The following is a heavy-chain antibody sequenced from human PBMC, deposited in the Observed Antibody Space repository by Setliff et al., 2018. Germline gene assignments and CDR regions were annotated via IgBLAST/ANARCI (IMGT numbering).Heavy chain of an antibody. D-gene: IGHD3-9*01. CDR3: ATGLGQYFDY. J-gene: IGHJ4*02. V-gene: IGHV3-15*01. Sequence: GESLKISCAASGFTFSGAEIHWVRQASGKGLEWVGRIKPKSDGGTTDYAAPVKGRFTISRDDSKNLVFLQMNSLKTEDTAVYYCATGLGQYFDYWGQGSLVTVSS. CDR1: GFTFSGAE. CDR2: IKPKSDGGTT.